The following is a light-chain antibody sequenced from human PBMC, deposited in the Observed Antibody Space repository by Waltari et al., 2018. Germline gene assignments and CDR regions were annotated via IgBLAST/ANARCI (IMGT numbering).Light chain of an antibody. V-gene: IGKV3-20*01. Sequence: EIVLTQSPGTLSLSPGERDPLSCRASQSVSRTLAWYQQKPGQAPRLLIYDASSRATGIPDRFSGSGSGTDFSLTISRLEPEDFAVYYCQKYGTLPATFGQGTKVEIK. J-gene: IGKJ1*01. CDR1: QSVSRT. CDR3: QKYGTLPAT. CDR2: DAS.